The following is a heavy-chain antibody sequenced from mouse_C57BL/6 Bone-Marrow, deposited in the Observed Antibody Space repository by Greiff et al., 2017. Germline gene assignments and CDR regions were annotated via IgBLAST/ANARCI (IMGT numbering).Heavy chain of an antibody. Sequence: QVQLQQSGAELVKPGASVKLSCKASGYTFTSYWMHWVKQRPGQGLEWIGMIHPNSGSTNYNEKFKSKATLTVDKSSSTAYMQLISLTSEDSAVYYCARHIYDGYYVPDYWGQGTTLTVSS. CDR2: IHPNSGST. CDR1: GYTFTSYW. CDR3: ARHIYDGYYVPDY. D-gene: IGHD2-3*01. J-gene: IGHJ2*01. V-gene: IGHV1-64*01.